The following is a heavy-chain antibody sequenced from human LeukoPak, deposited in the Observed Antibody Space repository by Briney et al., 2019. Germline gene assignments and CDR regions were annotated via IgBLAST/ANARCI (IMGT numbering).Heavy chain of an antibody. CDR3: AREILGAAAGT. V-gene: IGHV3-66*01. J-gene: IGHJ5*02. Sequence: AGGSLRLSCAASGFTVSSNYMSWVRQAPGKGLEWVSVIYSGGSTYYADSVKGRFTISRDNAKNSLYLQMNSLRAEDTAVYYCAREILGAAAGTWGQGTLVTVSS. CDR2: IYSGGST. CDR1: GFTVSSNY. D-gene: IGHD6-13*01.